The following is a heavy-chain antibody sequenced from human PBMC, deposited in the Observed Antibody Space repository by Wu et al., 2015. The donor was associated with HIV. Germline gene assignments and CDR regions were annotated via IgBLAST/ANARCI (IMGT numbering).Heavy chain of an antibody. V-gene: IGHV1-2*02. CDR2: INADTGDT. J-gene: IGHJ3*02. Sequence: QVQLVQSGAEVKKPGASVKVSCKASGYTFTGYFLHWVRQAPGQGLEWMGWINADTGDTRYAQKFQGRVTMTRDTSITTTYMELSGLKFDDTAVYYCARDAMVRGVIDAFDIWGQGTMVTVSS. D-gene: IGHD3-10*01. CDR3: ARDAMVRGVIDAFDI. CDR1: GYTFTGYF.